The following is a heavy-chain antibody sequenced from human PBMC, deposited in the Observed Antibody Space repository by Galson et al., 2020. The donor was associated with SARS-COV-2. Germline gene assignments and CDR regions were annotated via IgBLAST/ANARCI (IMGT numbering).Heavy chain of an antibody. D-gene: IGHD1-26*01. V-gene: IGHV5-51*01. CDR2: IYPGDSDT. Sequence: GESLKISCKGSGYSFTSYWIAWVRQMPGKGLEWMGIIYPGDSDTRYSPSFQGQVTISADKSISTAYLQWSSLKASDTDMYYCARRADGDSAACDIWGQGTMVTVSS. CDR1: GYSFTSYW. J-gene: IGHJ3*02. CDR3: ARRADGDSAACDI.